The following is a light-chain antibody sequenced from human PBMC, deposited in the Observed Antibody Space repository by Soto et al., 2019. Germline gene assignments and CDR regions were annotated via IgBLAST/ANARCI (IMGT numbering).Light chain of an antibody. CDR1: QGIGDD. V-gene: IGKV1-17*01. J-gene: IGKJ1*01. Sequence: DIQMTQSPSSLSASVGDRVIITCRASQGIGDDLGWYQQKPGKAPQRLIHAASTLQSGAPSRFSGSPSATHFTLTISSLQPDDFASYYCLQHNPSPCTFGPGTKVDVK. CDR2: AAS. CDR3: LQHNPSPCT.